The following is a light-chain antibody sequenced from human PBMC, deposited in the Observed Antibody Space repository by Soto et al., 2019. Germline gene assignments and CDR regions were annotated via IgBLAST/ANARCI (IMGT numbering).Light chain of an antibody. CDR2: DAY. CDR1: QSVSGW. J-gene: IGKJ1*01. CDR3: QQYETFSGT. V-gene: IGKV1-5*01. Sequence: DIQMTQSPSTLSASVGDTVTVTCRASQSVSGWLAWYQQKPGEAPKLLIYDAYALPRGVTSRFSGSGSGTKFTITIASLQPDDFATYYCQQYETFSGTFGQGTQVDIK.